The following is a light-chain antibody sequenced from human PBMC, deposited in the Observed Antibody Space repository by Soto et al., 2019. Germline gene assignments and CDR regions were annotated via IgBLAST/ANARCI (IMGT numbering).Light chain of an antibody. J-gene: IGLJ1*01. CDR3: SSYTSSSRYV. CDR2: EVS. Sequence: QSALTQPASVSGSPGQSITISCTGTSSDVGGYNYVSWYQQHPGKAPKLMIYEVSNRPSGVSNRFSGSKSGNTASLTISGLQAEDEADYYCSSYTSSSRYVFGTGTQLTV. V-gene: IGLV2-14*01. CDR1: SSDVGGYNY.